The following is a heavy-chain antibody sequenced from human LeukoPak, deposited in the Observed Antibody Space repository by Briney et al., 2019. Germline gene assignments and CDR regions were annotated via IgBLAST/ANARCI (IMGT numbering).Heavy chain of an antibody. Sequence: GASVKVSCKASGYTFTSYGISWVRQAPGQGLEWMGWISAYNGNTNYAQKLQGRVTMTTDTSTSTAYMELRSLRSDDTAVYYCARARYYDILTGYYQGKYYFDYWGQGTLVTVFS. J-gene: IGHJ4*02. V-gene: IGHV1-18*01. CDR3: ARARYYDILTGYYQGKYYFDY. CDR2: ISAYNGNT. CDR1: GYTFTSYG. D-gene: IGHD3-9*01.